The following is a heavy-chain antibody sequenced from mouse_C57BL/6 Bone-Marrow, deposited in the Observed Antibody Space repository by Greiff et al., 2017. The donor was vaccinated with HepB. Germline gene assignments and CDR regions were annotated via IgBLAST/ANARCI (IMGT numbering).Heavy chain of an antibody. CDR2: IDPSDSYT. Sequence: VQLQQSGAELVMPGASVKLSCKASGYTFTSYWMHWVKQRPGQGLEWIGEIDPSDSYTNYNQKFKGKSTLTVDKSSSTAYMQLSSLTSEDSAVYYGARWGYGSSYVLYWYFDVWGTGTTVTVSS. D-gene: IGHD1-1*01. V-gene: IGHV1-69*01. CDR1: GYTFTSYW. CDR3: ARWGYGSSYVLYWYFDV. J-gene: IGHJ1*03.